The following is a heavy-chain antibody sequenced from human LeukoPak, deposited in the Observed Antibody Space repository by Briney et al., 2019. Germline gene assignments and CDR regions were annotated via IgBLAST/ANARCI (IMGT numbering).Heavy chain of an antibody. V-gene: IGHV1-8*01. J-gene: IGHJ5*02. CDR1: GYTFTNYD. Sequence: GASVEVSCKPSGYTFTNYDINWVRQASGQGLEWMGWMNPNTGNTGYAQKFQGRVTMTRDTSTSTAYMELRNLRSEDTAVYFCARSRYGDYSPWGQGTLVIVSS. D-gene: IGHD4-17*01. CDR3: ARSRYGDYSP. CDR2: MNPNTGNT.